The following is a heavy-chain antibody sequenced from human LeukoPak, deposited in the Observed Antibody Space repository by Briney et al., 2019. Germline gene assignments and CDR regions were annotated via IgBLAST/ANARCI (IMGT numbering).Heavy chain of an antibody. CDR3: VAGYASTY. D-gene: IGHD3-16*01. CDR1: DYSICSGYY. J-gene: IGHJ4*02. V-gene: IGHV4-38-2*02. CDR2: IYHSGST. Sequence: SETLSLTCTVSDYSICSGYYWGWIRQPPGKGLEWIGSIYHSGSTYYNPSLKSRVTISVDTSKNQFSLKLSSVTAADTAVYYCVAGYASTYWGQGTLVTVSS.